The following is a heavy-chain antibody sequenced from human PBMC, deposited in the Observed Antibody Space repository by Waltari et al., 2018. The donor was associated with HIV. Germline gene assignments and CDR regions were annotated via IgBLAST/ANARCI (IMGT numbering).Heavy chain of an antibody. Sequence: EVQLLESGGGLVQPGGSLRLSCVGSGFTFRNYGMTWVRQAPGKGLEWVSGLSGSGGSTHYADSVKCRFTISRDNSNNTSYLQMNSLRAEDTAVYYCAIQYNPLNNYYYGMDVWGQGTTVTVSS. J-gene: IGHJ6*02. D-gene: IGHD1-1*01. CDR1: GFTFRNYG. CDR2: LSGSGGST. V-gene: IGHV3-23*01. CDR3: AIQYNPLNNYYYGMDV.